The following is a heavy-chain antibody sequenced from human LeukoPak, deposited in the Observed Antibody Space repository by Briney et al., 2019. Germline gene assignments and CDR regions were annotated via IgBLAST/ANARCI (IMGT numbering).Heavy chain of an antibody. Sequence: GGSLRLSCAASGFIFGDYAMNWVRQAPGKGLEWVAGITGAGGITYYADSVKGRFTISRQNSKNPLSLQMNSLRAEDTALYYCARRSPYYYMDVWGKGTTVTVSS. CDR3: ARRSPYYYMDV. CDR1: GFIFGDYA. CDR2: ITGAGGIT. J-gene: IGHJ6*03. V-gene: IGHV3-23*01. D-gene: IGHD3-10*01.